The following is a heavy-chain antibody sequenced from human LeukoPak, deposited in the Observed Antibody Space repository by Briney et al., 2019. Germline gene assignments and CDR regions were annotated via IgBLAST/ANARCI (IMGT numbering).Heavy chain of an antibody. Sequence: GGSLRLSCAASGFTFSSSAMPWVRQAPDKGLEWVAVISYDGSNKYYADSVRGRFTISRDNSKNTLYLQMNSLRADDTAVYYCARDRDSSGWYEGFDYWGQGTLVTVSS. J-gene: IGHJ4*02. V-gene: IGHV3-30-3*01. CDR1: GFTFSSSA. CDR3: ARDRDSSGWYEGFDY. CDR2: ISYDGSNK. D-gene: IGHD6-19*01.